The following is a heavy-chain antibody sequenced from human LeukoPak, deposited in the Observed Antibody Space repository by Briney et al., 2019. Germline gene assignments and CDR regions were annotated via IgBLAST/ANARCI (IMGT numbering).Heavy chain of an antibody. Sequence: KSSETLSLTCTVSGGSISSYYWSWIRQPPGKGLEWIGYIYYSGSTNYNPCLKSRVTISVDTSKNQFSLKLSSVTAADTAVYYCVRVVALGAAGYYFDYWGQGSLVTVSS. CDR2: IYYSGST. V-gene: IGHV4-59*01. D-gene: IGHD6-13*01. CDR1: GGSISSYY. CDR3: VRVVALGAAGYYFDY. J-gene: IGHJ4*02.